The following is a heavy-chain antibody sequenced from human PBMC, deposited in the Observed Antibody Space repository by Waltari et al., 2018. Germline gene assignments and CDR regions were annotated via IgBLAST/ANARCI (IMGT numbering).Heavy chain of an antibody. CDR1: GFTFSSYG. CDR3: ARDPTKGVYNWFDP. V-gene: IGHV3-30*02. CDR2: IRYDGSNK. Sequence: QVQLVESGGGVVQPGGSLRLSCSASGFTFSSYGMHWVRQAPGKGLEWVAVIRYDGSNKYYADSVKGRFTISRDNSKNTLYLQMNSLRAEDTAVYYCARDPTKGVYNWFDPWGQGILVIVSS. D-gene: IGHD3-10*01. J-gene: IGHJ5*02.